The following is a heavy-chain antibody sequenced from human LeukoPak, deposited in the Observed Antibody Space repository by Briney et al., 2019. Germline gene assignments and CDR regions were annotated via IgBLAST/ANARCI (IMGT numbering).Heavy chain of an antibody. CDR1: GFTFNNYA. V-gene: IGHV3-21*01. D-gene: IGHD3-16*02. CDR3: ARFFGDVWGSYPGFDY. J-gene: IGHJ4*02. CDR2: ISSSSSYI. Sequence: GGSLRLSCAASGFTFNNYALSWVRQAPGKGLEWVSSISSSSSYIYYADSVKGRFTISRDNAKNSLYLQMNSLRAEDTAVYYCARFFGDVWGSYPGFDYWGQGTLVTVSS.